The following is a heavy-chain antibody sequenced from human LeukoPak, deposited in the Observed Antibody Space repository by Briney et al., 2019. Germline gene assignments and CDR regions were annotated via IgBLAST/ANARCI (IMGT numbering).Heavy chain of an antibody. Sequence: PSETLSLTCTVSGGSISSYYWSWIRQPPGKGLEWIGYIYYSGSTNYNPSLKSRVATSVDTSKNQFSLKLSSVTDADTAVYYCARLGDNYESSGRPLSYFDYWRQGTLVTVSS. D-gene: IGHD3-22*01. V-gene: IGHV4-59*01. J-gene: IGHJ4*02. CDR2: IYYSGST. CDR3: ARLGDNYESSGRPLSYFDY. CDR1: GGSISSYY.